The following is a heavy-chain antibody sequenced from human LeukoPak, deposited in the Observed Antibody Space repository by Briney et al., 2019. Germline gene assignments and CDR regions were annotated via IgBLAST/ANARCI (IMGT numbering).Heavy chain of an antibody. Sequence: GGPLRLSCAASGFTFSSYEMNWVRQAPGKGLEWVSYISSSGSTIYYADSVKGRFTISRDDSKNTLYLQMNSLRAEDTAVYYCAKSGLNRFDYWGQGTLVTVSS. CDR2: ISSSGSTI. CDR3: AKSGLNRFDY. D-gene: IGHD2-15*01. V-gene: IGHV3-48*03. J-gene: IGHJ4*02. CDR1: GFTFSSYE.